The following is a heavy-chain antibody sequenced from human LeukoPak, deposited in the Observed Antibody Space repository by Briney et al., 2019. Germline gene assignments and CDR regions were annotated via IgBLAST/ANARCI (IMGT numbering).Heavy chain of an antibody. CDR1: GFMFRNHG. Sequence: GGSLRLSCAASGFMFRNHGMNWVRQAPGKGLEWVSSISSSSSYIYYADSVKGRFTISRDNARNSLFLQMNSLRAEDTAVYYCARVEGIAVAGTLFDYWGQGTLATVSS. CDR2: ISSSSSYI. J-gene: IGHJ4*02. V-gene: IGHV3-21*01. D-gene: IGHD6-19*01. CDR3: ARVEGIAVAGTLFDY.